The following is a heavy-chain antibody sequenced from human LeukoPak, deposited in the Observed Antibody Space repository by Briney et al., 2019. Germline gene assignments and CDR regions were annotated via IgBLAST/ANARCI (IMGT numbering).Heavy chain of an antibody. CDR3: ATKGDCGGDCYPEALDY. D-gene: IGHD2-21*02. V-gene: IGHV3-66*01. CDR2: IYSGGST. J-gene: IGHJ4*02. CDR1: GFTVSSNY. Sequence: PGGSLRLSCAAPGFTVSSNYMSWVHQAPGKGLEWVSVIYSGGSTYYADSVKGRFTISRDNSKNTLYLQMNSLRAEDTAVYYCATKGDCGGDCYPEALDYWGQGTLVTASS.